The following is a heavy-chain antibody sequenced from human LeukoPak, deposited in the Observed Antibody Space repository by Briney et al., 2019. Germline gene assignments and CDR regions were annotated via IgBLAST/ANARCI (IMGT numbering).Heavy chain of an antibody. CDR2: ISGSGDNK. CDR3: AKHLNLDYDY. V-gene: IGHV3-23*01. CDR1: GFTFSSYT. D-gene: IGHD3/OR15-3a*01. J-gene: IGHJ4*02. Sequence: GGSLRLSCAASGFTFSSYTMSWVRQAPGKGLEWVSIISGSGDNKYHADSVKGRFTVSRDNSKNTLYLQVNSLRAEDTAVYYCAKHLNLDYDYWGQGTLVTVSS.